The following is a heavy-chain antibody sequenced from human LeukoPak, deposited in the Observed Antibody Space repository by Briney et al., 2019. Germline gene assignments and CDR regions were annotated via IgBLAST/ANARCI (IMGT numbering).Heavy chain of an antibody. CDR3: ARHGLYYYDSSGYQPGDY. J-gene: IGHJ4*02. V-gene: IGHV5-51*01. CDR2: VYPGDSDT. D-gene: IGHD3-22*01. CDR1: GYSFTSYW. Sequence: GESLQISCKGSGYSFTSYWIGWVRQLPGKGLEWMGIVYPGDSDTRYSPSFQGQVTISADKSISTAYLQWSGLKASDTAMYYCARHGLYYYDSSGYQPGDYWGQGTLVTVSS.